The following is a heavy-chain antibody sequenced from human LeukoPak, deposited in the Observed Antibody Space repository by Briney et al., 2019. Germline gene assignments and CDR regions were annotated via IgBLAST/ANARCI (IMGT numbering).Heavy chain of an antibody. CDR2: ISYDGSNK. CDR3: ARGNYYGQDY. CDR1: GFTFSSYA. J-gene: IGHJ4*02. V-gene: IGHV3-30-3*01. Sequence: QSGRSLRLSCAASGFTFSSYAMHWVRQAPGKGLEWVALISYDGSNKYYADSVKGRFTISRDNAKNTLYLQMNSLRAEDTAVYYCARGNYYGQDYWGQGTLVTVSS. D-gene: IGHD3-10*01.